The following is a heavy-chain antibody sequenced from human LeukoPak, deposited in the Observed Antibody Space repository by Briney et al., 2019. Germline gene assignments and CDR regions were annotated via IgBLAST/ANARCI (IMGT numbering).Heavy chain of an antibody. J-gene: IGHJ4*02. CDR1: GFSFRSSW. V-gene: IGHV3-74*01. CDR2: INGDGSST. Sequence: GGSLRLSCAASGFSFRSSWMHWVRQAPGKGLVWVSRINGDGSSTSYADSVKGRFTISRDNAKNTLYLQMNSLRDEDTAVYYCAKVPSRPYYFEYWGQGTLVTVSS. CDR3: AKVPSRPYYFEY. D-gene: IGHD6-6*01.